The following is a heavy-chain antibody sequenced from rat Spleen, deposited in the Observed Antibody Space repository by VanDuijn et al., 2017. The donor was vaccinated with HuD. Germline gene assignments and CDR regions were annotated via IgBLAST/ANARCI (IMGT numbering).Heavy chain of an antibody. J-gene: IGHJ2*01. Sequence: VQLKESGPDLVQPSQTLSLTCTVSGFSLTDYSVHWVRQPPGKGLEWMGVMWTGGGTTYNSALKSRLSISRDTSKSQVFLKMNSLQTEDTAIYYCTRSSYIYFDYWGQGVMVTVSS. CDR3: TRSSYIYFDY. V-gene: IGHV2S63*01. CDR2: MWTGGGT. D-gene: IGHD1-2*01. CDR1: GFSLTDYS.